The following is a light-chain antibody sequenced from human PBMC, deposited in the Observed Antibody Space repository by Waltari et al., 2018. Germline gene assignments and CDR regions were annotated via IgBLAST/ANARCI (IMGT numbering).Light chain of an antibody. Sequence: DIQMTQSPSTLSASVGDRVTITCRASQSISSWLAWYQQKPWKAPKLLIYKSSSLESGVPSRFSGSGSGTEFTLTISSLQPDDFATYYCQQYNSPGAFGQGTKLEIK. J-gene: IGKJ2*01. CDR3: QQYNSPGA. CDR1: QSISSW. V-gene: IGKV1-5*03. CDR2: KSS.